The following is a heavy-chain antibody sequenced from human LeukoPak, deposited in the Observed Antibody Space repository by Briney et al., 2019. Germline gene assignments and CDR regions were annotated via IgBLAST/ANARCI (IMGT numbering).Heavy chain of an antibody. CDR3: ATLDLASRPFDY. V-gene: IGHV3-30-3*01. J-gene: IGHJ4*02. Sequence: PGGSLRLSCAASGFTFSSYAMHWVRQAPGKGLEWVAVISYDGSNKYYADSVKGRFTISRDNSKNTLYLQMNSLRAEDTAVYYCATLDLASRPFDYWGQGTLVTVSS. CDR1: GFTFSSYA. CDR2: ISYDGSNK. D-gene: IGHD5-12*01.